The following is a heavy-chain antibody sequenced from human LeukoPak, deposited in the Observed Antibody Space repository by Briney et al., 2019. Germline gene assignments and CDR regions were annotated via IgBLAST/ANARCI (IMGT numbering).Heavy chain of an antibody. CDR3: ARDRGSRALDY. CDR1: GFTFSSYS. V-gene: IGHV3-48*01. D-gene: IGHD3-10*01. CDR2: ISTSGSSI. J-gene: IGHJ4*02. Sequence: PGGSLRLSCAASGFTFSSYSMNWVRQAPGKGLEWVSYISTSGSSIYYADSVKGRFTISRDNAKNSLYLQMNSLRAEDTALYYCARDRGSRALDYWGQGTLVTVSS.